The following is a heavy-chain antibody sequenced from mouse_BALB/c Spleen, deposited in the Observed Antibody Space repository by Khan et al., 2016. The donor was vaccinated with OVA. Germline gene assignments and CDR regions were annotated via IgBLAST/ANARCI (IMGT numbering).Heavy chain of an antibody. V-gene: IGHV1S41*01. Sequence: DLVKPGASVKLSCKASGYTFTSYWINWIKQRPGQGIEWIGRIGPGSSSAYYNDMFKGQATLTVDTSYSTAYLKLSSLSSEDTAVYFCARENNYGRSYYAMDYWGQGTSVTVSS. D-gene: IGHD1-1*01. CDR1: GYTFTSYW. CDR2: IGPGSSSA. J-gene: IGHJ4*01. CDR3: ARENNYGRSYYAMDY.